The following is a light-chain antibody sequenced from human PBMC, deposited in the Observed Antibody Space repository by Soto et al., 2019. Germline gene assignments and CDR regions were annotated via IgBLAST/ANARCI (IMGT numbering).Light chain of an antibody. Sequence: EIVMTQSPATLSVSPGERATLSCRASQSVSTNLAWYQQKPGQAPRLLIYAASVRATGIPARFSGSGSGTEFTLTISSLQSEDFAVYYWQQNDERPPTLSFGGGTKVEIK. CDR1: QSVSTN. CDR3: QQNDERPPTLS. CDR2: AAS. J-gene: IGKJ4*01. V-gene: IGKV3-15*01.